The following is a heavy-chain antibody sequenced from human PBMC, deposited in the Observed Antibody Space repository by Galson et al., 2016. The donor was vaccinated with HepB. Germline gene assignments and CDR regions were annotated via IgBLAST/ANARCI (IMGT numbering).Heavy chain of an antibody. CDR1: GYTFTGYY. V-gene: IGHV1-2*02. CDR2: INGNSGGT. D-gene: IGHD3-10*01. CDR3: ARETHDYYASGSFYAN. Sequence: SCKASGYTFTGYYIHWVRQAPGQGLEWMGWINGNSGGTNYAQTFQGRVTMTRDTSISTAYLDLSGLRSDDTAVYYCARETHDYYASGSFYANWGQGTLVTVSS. J-gene: IGHJ4*02.